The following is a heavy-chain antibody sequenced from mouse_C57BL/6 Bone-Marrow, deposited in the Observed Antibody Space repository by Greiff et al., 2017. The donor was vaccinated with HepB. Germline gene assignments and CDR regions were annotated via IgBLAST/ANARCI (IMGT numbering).Heavy chain of an antibody. D-gene: IGHD1-1*01. CDR3: ARSGYYGSTWFAY. CDR2: INPNNGGT. Sequence: EVQLQQSGPELVKPGASVKIPCKASGYTFTDYNMDWVKQSHGKSLEWIGDINPNNGGTIYNQKFKGKATLTVDKSSSTAYMELRSLTSEDTAVEYCARSGYYGSTWFAYWGQGTLVTVSA. J-gene: IGHJ3*01. CDR1: GYTFTDYN. V-gene: IGHV1-18*01.